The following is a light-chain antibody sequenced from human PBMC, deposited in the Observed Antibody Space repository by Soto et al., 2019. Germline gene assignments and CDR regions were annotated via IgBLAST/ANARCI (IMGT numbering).Light chain of an antibody. V-gene: IGLV2-23*02. CDR3: CSYTSTYTLV. Sequence: QSALTQPASVSGSPGQSITISCTGTSSNVGSYKLVSWYQQHPGKAPKLMIFEVNKRPSGVSNRFSGSKSGNTASLTISGLKVEDEADYYCCSYTSTYTLVFGGGTKLTVL. J-gene: IGLJ3*02. CDR2: EVN. CDR1: SSNVGSYKL.